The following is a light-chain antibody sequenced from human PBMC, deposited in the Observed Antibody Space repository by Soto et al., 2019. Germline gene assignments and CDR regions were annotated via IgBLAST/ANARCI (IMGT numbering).Light chain of an antibody. Sequence: EIVLTQSPGILSLSPGARATLSCRASQTVAYTSLAWYQQRPGQAPRLLIYGTSTRATGSPDRFIGSGSGTAFTLTISRLYHEDFAVYYCQPYVTPPRTFGQGTKVE. J-gene: IGKJ1*01. V-gene: IGKV3-20*01. CDR1: QTVAYTS. CDR3: QPYVTPPRT. CDR2: GTS.